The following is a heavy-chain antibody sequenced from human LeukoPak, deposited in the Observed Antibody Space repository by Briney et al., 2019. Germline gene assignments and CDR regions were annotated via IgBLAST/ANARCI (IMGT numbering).Heavy chain of an antibody. D-gene: IGHD3-22*01. V-gene: IGHV4-59*08. CDR3: ARYYYDSSQFDY. Sequence: SETLSLTCSVSGGSFSNYYWSWIRQPPGKGLEWIGFIYYSGTTDYNPSLKSRVTISVDTSKNQFSLKLSSVTAADTAVYYCARYYYDSSQFDYWGQGTLVTVSS. J-gene: IGHJ4*02. CDR2: IYYSGTT. CDR1: GGSFSNYY.